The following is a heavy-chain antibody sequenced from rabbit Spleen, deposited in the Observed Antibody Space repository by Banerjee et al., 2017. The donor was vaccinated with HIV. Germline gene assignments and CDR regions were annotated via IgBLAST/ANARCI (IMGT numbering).Heavy chain of an antibody. CDR2: IDASNGDT. CDR1: GFSFSDRDV. D-gene: IGHD1-1*01. Sequence: QEQLVESGGGLVKPGASLTLTCKASGFSFSDRDVMCWVRQAPGKGLEWIACIDASNGDTDYANWPKGRFTISKASSTTVTLQITSLTAADTATYFCARNYVNAFDPWGPGTLVTVS. J-gene: IGHJ2*01. V-gene: IGHV1S45*01. CDR3: ARNYVNAFDP.